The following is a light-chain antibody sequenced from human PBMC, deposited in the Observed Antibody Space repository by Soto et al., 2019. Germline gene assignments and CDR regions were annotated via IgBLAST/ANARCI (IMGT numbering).Light chain of an antibody. Sequence: EIVMTQSAATLSVSPGERATLSCRASQSVSSNLAWYQQKPGQAPRLLIYGASTRATGIPARFSGSGSGTEFTLTISSLQSEDFAVYYCQQYDNSPTFGQGTKVDIK. V-gene: IGKV3-15*01. CDR1: QSVSSN. J-gene: IGKJ1*01. CDR3: QQYDNSPT. CDR2: GAS.